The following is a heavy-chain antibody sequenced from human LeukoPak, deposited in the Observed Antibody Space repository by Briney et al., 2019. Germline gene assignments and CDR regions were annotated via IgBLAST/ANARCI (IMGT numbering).Heavy chain of an antibody. CDR3: ARGYYPPRWYFDL. Sequence: PSETLSLTCALSGGSFSSYSWSWTWVRQTPEKGLEWIGEIIEKGNANYNPSLKSRVTIDLDTSKNQFSLKLTSMTAPDTAMYYCARGYYPPRWYFDLWGRGTLVTVSS. D-gene: IGHD3-10*01. J-gene: IGHJ2*01. V-gene: IGHV4-34*01. CDR2: IIEKGNA. CDR1: GGSFSSYS.